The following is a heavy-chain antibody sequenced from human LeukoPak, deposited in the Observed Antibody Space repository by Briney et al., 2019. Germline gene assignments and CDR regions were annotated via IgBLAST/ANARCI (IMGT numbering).Heavy chain of an antibody. V-gene: IGHV4-34*01. J-gene: IGHJ6*03. D-gene: IGHD3-10*01. CDR2: INHSGST. CDR1: GGSFSGYY. CDR3: ARLTKITMVRGVPYNLYYYYYMDV. Sequence: SETLSLTCAVYGGSFSGYYWSWIRQPPGKGLEWIGEINHSGSTNYNPSLKSRVTISVDTSKNQFSLKLSSVTAADTAVYYCARLTKITMVRGVPYNLYYYYYMDVWGKGTTVTISS.